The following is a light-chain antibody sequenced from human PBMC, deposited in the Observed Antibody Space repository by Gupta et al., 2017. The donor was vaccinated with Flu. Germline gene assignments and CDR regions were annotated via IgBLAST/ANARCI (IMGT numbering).Light chain of an antibody. Sequence: NFKLTQPHSVSESPGRTITISCTRDSGSFDTNYVQWYRQRPGSSPTLIIYKDYERPSGVPDRFSGSTSSTSASLTISGLTAEDEGDYYCQSYDNHNQVFGGGTKLTVL. J-gene: IGLJ3*02. CDR2: KDY. CDR3: QSYDNHNQV. CDR1: SGSFDTNY. V-gene: IGLV6-57*01.